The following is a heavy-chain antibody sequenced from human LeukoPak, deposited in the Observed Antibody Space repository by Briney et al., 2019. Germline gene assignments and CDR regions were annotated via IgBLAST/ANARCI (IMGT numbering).Heavy chain of an antibody. J-gene: IGHJ4*02. CDR3: AKYGNSGWVIDN. D-gene: IGHD6-19*01. V-gene: IGHV4-59*08. CDR1: GGSIGSDY. CDR2: IYYTGGT. Sequence: SETLSLTCTVSGGSIGSDYWTWIRKPPGKGLEYIGYIYYTGGTNYNPSLKSRVTISVDTSKNQFSLKLSSVTAADTAVYFCAKYGNSGWVIDNWGQGTLVTVSS.